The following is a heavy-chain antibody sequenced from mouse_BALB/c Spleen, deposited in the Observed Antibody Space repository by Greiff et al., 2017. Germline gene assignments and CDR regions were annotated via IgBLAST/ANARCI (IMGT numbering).Heavy chain of an antibody. Sequence: VQLQQSGTVLARPGASVKMSCKASGYTFTSYWMHWVKQRPGQGLEWIGAIYPGNSDTSYNQKFQGKAKLTAVTSTSTAYMELSSLTNEDSAVYYCTSPSYGNYVGFAYWGQGTLVTVSA. CDR3: TSPSYGNYVGFAY. D-gene: IGHD2-1*01. V-gene: IGHV1-5*01. CDR2: IYPGNSDT. CDR1: GYTFTSYW. J-gene: IGHJ3*01.